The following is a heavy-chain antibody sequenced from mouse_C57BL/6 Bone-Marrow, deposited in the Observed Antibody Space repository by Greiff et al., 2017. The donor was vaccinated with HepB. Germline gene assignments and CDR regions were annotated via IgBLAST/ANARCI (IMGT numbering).Heavy chain of an antibody. J-gene: IGHJ1*03. CDR1: GFSLTSYA. V-gene: IGHV2-9-1*01. D-gene: IGHD1-1*01. CDR3: ARSVYYYGSGYWYFDV. CDR2: IWTGGGT. Sequence: VKLVESGPGLVAPSQSLSITCTVSGFSLTSYAISWVRQPPGKGLEWLGVIWTGGGTNYNSALKSRPSISKDNSKSQVFLKMNSLQTDDTARYYCARSVYYYGSGYWYFDVWGTGTTVTVSS.